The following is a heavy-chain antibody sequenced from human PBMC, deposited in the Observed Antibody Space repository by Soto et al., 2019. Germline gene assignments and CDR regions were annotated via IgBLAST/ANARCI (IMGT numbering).Heavy chain of an antibody. D-gene: IGHD7-27*01. V-gene: IGHV3-48*01. CDR1: GFILSDCA. J-gene: IGHJ6*03. CDR2: ISSSSSVI. Sequence: EVQLVESGGGLVQPGGSLRLSCATSGFILSDCAMNWVRQAPGKGLEWVSYISSSSSVIDYADSVKGRFTVSRDNVRNSLYLQMNSLRAKDTAVYYCARDLSWGSNWYYYMDVWGKGTTVTVSS. CDR3: ARDLSWGSNWYYYMDV.